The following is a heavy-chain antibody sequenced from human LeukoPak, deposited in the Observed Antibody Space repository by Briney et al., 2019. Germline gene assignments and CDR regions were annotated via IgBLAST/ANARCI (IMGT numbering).Heavy chain of an antibody. Sequence: GGSLRLSCAASGFTFSSYSMNWVRQAPGKGLEWVSSISSGSSYIYYADSVKGRFTISRDNSKNTLYLQMNSLRAEDTAVYYCAKGTGRDDFWSGYFNYWGQGTLVTVSS. J-gene: IGHJ4*02. CDR3: AKGTGRDDFWSGYFNY. CDR2: ISSGSSYI. V-gene: IGHV3-21*01. CDR1: GFTFSSYS. D-gene: IGHD3-3*01.